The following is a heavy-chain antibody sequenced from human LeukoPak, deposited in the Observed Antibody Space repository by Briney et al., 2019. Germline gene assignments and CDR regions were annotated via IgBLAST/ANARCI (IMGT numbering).Heavy chain of an antibody. J-gene: IGHJ4*02. Sequence: PSETLSLTCTISGDSMSGYSWSWLRQPAGKELEWIGRIYSSGFPEYNLSLDGRVTMSIETSKNQFSLMLDSVTAADTATYYCARVNIVTGTYFDSWGQGALVTVSS. CDR2: IYSSGFP. D-gene: IGHD3-10*01. V-gene: IGHV4-4*07. CDR1: GDSMSGYS. CDR3: ARVNIVTGTYFDS.